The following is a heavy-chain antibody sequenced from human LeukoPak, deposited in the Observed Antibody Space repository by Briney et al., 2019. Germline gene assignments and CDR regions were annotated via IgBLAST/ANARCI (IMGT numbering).Heavy chain of an antibody. CDR2: ISSIGSTI. D-gene: IGHD3-10*02. J-gene: IGHJ6*04. Sequence: GGSLRLSCAASGFTFRAYEMNWVRQAPRKGLEWVSYISSIGSTIYYADSVKVRFTISRDNAKNSLYLQMNSLRAEATAVYYCAELGITMIGGVWGKGTTVTISS. CDR1: GFTFRAYE. V-gene: IGHV3-48*03. CDR3: AELGITMIGGV.